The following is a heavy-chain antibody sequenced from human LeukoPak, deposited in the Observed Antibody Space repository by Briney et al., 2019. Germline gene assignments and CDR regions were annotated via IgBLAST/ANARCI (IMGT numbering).Heavy chain of an antibody. CDR3: ASRLRSSSWYDYYYYYGMDV. V-gene: IGHV3-11*01. CDR2: ISSSGSTI. CDR1: GFTFSDYY. D-gene: IGHD6-13*01. J-gene: IGHJ6*02. Sequence: GGSLRLSCAASGFTFSDYYMSWIRQAPGKGLEWVSYISSSGSTIYYADSVKGRFTISRDNAKNSLYLQMNSLRAEDTAVYYCASRLRSSSWYDYYYYYGMDVWGQGTTVTVSS.